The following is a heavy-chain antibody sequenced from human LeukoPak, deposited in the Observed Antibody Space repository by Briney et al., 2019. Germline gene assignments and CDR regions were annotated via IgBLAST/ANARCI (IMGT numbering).Heavy chain of an antibody. V-gene: IGHV1-46*01. CDR3: AREPLGIAVAGKRNWFDP. D-gene: IGHD6-19*01. J-gene: IGHJ5*02. Sequence: ASVKVSCKASRYTFTSYYTHWVRQAPGQGLEWMGIINPSGGSTSYAQKFQGRVTMTRDTSTSTVYMELSSLRSEDTAVYYCAREPLGIAVAGKRNWFDPWGQGTLVTVSS. CDR1: RYTFTSYY. CDR2: INPSGGST.